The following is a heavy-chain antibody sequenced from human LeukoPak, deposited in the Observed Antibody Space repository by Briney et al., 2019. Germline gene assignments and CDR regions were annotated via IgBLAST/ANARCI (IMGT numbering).Heavy chain of an antibody. Sequence: PSETLSLTCTVSGGSISSSTYYWGWIRQPPGTGLEWIGSIYYSGSTYYNASLKSRVTISADTSKNQFSLKLSSVTAADTAVYYCARPFSGSNSWHGDAFDIWGQGTMVTVSS. D-gene: IGHD6-13*01. CDR3: ARPFSGSNSWHGDAFDI. CDR1: GGSISSSTYY. CDR2: IYYSGST. J-gene: IGHJ3*02. V-gene: IGHV4-39*01.